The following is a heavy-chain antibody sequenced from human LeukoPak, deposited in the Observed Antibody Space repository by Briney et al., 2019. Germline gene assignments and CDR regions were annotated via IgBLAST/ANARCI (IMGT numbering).Heavy chain of an antibody. J-gene: IGHJ4*02. CDR1: GFSFSSYA. CDR3: VKGGFTYYDD. Sequence: GGSLRLSCATSGFSFSSYAMSWVRQAPEKGLEWVSTINTGDITFYANSVKGRFTISRDNSKNALFLQMNSLRAENTAIYYCVKGGFTYYDDWGQGTLVTVSS. V-gene: IGHV3-23*01. D-gene: IGHD3-22*01. CDR2: INTGDIT.